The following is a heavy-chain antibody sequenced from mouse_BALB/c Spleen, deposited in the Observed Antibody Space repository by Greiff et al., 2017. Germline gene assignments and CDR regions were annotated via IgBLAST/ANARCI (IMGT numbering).Heavy chain of an antibody. CDR1: GFTFSSYG. D-gene: IGHD1-1*01. J-gene: IGHJ1*01. CDR2: ISSGGSYT. V-gene: IGHV5-6*02. CDR3: AGRDGSRYFDV. Sequence: EVKLVESGGDLVKPGGSLKLSCAASGFTFSSYGMSWVRQTPDKRLEWVATISSGGSYTYYPDSVKGRFTISRDNTKNTLYLQMSSLKSEDTAMYYCAGRDGSRYFDVWGAGTTVTVSS.